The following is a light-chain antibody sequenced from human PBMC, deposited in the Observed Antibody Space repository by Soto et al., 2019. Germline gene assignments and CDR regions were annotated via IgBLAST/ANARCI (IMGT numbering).Light chain of an antibody. V-gene: IGKV3-11*01. CDR2: DAS. J-gene: IGKJ5*01. Sequence: EIVLTQSPATLSLSPGERATLSCRASQSVANYLVWYQQKPGQAPRLLIYDASKRAAGLPARFSGSGSGTDFTLTISSLEPEDFAVYYCQQRSNWPSTFGQGTRLEIK. CDR1: QSVANY. CDR3: QQRSNWPST.